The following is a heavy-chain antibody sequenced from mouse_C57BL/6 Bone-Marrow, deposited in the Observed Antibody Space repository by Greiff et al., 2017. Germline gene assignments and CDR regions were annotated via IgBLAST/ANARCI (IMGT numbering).Heavy chain of an antibody. CDR2: IYPRSGNT. CDR3: ARSEASD. CDR1: GYTFTSYG. D-gene: IGHD3-1*01. Sequence: QVQLQQSGAELARPGASVKLSCKASGYTFTSYGISWVKLRTGQGLEWIGEIYPRSGNTYYNEKFKGKATLTADKSSSTAYMELRSLTSEDSAVYFGARSEASDWGQGTAVTVSS. J-gene: IGHJ4*01. V-gene: IGHV1-81*01.